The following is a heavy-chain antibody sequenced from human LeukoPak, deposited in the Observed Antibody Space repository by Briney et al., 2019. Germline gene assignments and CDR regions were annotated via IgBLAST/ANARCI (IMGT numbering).Heavy chain of an antibody. CDR3: AKGPVRGVIPYY. V-gene: IGHV3-23*01. Sequence: GGSLRLSCEASGFTFRDYRMTWVRQAPGKGLEWVSALSGSGDSTYYADSVKGRFTISRDNSKNTLYLQMNSLRAEDTAVYYCAKGPVRGVIPYYWGQGTLVTVSS. CDR1: GFTFRDYR. J-gene: IGHJ4*02. CDR2: LSGSGDST. D-gene: IGHD3-10*01.